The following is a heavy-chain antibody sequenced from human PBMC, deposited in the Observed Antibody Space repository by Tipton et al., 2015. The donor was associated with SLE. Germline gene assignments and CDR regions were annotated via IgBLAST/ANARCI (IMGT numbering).Heavy chain of an antibody. D-gene: IGHD2-15*01. V-gene: IGHV4-59*01. CDR1: GGSISSYY. Sequence: TLSLTCTVSGGSISSYYWSWIRQPPGRGLEWIGYIYYSGSTNYNPSLKSRVTIPVDTSKNQFSLKLSSVTAADTAVYYCARAEGSWDAFDIWGQGTMVTVSS. CDR3: ARAEGSWDAFDI. CDR2: IYYSGST. J-gene: IGHJ3*02.